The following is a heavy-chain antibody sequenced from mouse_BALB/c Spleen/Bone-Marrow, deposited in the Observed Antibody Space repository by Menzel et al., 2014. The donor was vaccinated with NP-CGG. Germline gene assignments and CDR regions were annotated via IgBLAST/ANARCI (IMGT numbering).Heavy chain of an antibody. Sequence: QVQLQQSGTELAKPGASVKMSCKASGYTFTSYWMHWVKQRPGQGLEWIGYINPSTGYTEFYQNFKDKATLTADKSSSTAYMQLSSLTSEDSVVYYCARSGDYGQFDYWGQGTTLTVSS. CDR3: ARSGDYGQFDY. J-gene: IGHJ2*01. D-gene: IGHD2-4*01. CDR1: GYTFTSYW. V-gene: IGHV1-7*01. CDR2: INPSTGYT.